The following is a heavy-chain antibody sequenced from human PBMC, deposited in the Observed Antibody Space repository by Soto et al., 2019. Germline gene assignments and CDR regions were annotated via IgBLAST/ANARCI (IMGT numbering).Heavy chain of an antibody. CDR1: GFGFSYYS. CDR2: ISNRGTSK. V-gene: IGHV3-11*01. Sequence: QVQLVESGGGLVKPGGTLRLSCAASGFGFSYYSMYWIRQAPGKGLEWVSHISNRGTSKYYADSVQGPSTISRDNAKNSLYLQVQSLRAEDTPMYYCARYGGDIAAGGTSDSWGQGTLVTVSS. J-gene: IGHJ4*02. CDR3: ARYGGDIAAGGTSDS. D-gene: IGHD6-13*01.